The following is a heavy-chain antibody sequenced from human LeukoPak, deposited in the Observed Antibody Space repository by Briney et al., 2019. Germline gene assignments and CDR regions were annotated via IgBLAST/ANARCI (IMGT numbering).Heavy chain of an antibody. CDR2: INSDGSST. V-gene: IGHV3-74*01. Sequence: GGSLRLSCAASGFTFSTYWMHWVRQAPGKGLVWVSHINSDGSSTNYADSVKGRFTISRDNAKNTLYLQMNSPRAEDTAVYYCARDPYSSTSYWGQGTLVTVSS. J-gene: IGHJ4*02. CDR1: GFTFSTYW. D-gene: IGHD6-13*01. CDR3: ARDPYSSTSY.